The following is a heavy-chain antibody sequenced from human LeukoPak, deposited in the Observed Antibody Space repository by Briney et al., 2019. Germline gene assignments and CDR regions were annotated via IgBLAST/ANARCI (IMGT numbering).Heavy chain of an antibody. D-gene: IGHD6-19*01. Sequence: ASVKVSCKASGYTFTGYYMHWVRQAPGQGLEWMGWINPNSGGTNYAQKFQGRVTMTRDTSISTAYMELSRLRPDDTAVYYCARDRRIAVAGTGMDYWGQGTLVTVSS. V-gene: IGHV1-2*02. CDR2: INPNSGGT. CDR1: GYTFTGYY. J-gene: IGHJ4*02. CDR3: ARDRRIAVAGTGMDY.